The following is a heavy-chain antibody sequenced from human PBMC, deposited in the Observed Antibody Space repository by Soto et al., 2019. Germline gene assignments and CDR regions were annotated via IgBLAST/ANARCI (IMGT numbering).Heavy chain of an antibody. J-gene: IGHJ5*02. V-gene: IGHV3-23*01. Sequence: GSLRLSCAASGFTFSGYAMSWVRQAPGKGLEWVSSISGSGVRTYYADSVKGRFTISRDNSKNTLYLQMNSLRAEDTAVYYCAKHFFDVEQHLVGNWFDPWGQGTLVTVSS. D-gene: IGHD6-13*01. CDR1: GFTFSGYA. CDR2: ISGSGVRT. CDR3: AKHFFDVEQHLVGNWFDP.